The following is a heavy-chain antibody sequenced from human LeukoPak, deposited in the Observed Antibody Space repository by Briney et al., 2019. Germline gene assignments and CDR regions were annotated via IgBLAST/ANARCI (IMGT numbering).Heavy chain of an antibody. CDR2: ISGSGGST. V-gene: IGHV3-23*01. Sequence: PGGSLRLSCAASGFTFSRYAMSWVRQAPGKGLEWVSAISGSGGSTYYADSVKGRFTISRDNSKNTLYLQMNSLRAEDTAVYYCAKGGDYYGSGSPVFDYWGQGTLVTVSS. CDR3: AKGGDYYGSGSPVFDY. D-gene: IGHD3-10*01. J-gene: IGHJ4*02. CDR1: GFTFSRYA.